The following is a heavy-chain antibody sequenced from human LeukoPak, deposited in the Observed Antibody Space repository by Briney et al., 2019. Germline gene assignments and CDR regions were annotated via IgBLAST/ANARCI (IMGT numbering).Heavy chain of an antibody. J-gene: IGHJ4*02. CDR2: IYTSGST. D-gene: IGHD2-2*01. V-gene: IGHV4-61*02. CDR3: AREGPYCSSTSCYFDY. Sequence: PSETLSLTCAVSGGSIRSGGISWSWIRQPAGKGLEWIGRIYTSGSTNYNPSLKSRVTISVDTSKNQFSLKLSSVTAADTAVYYCAREGPYCSSTSCYFDYWGQGTLVTVSS. CDR1: GGSIRSGGIS.